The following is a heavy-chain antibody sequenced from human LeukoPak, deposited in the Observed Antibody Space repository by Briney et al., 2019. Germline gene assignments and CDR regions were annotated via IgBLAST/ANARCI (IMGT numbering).Heavy chain of an antibody. CDR2: IYYSGST. D-gene: IGHD3-3*01. CDR1: DGSISSSSYY. V-gene: IGHV4-39*07. CDR3: ARSGYPGRLLDY. J-gene: IGHJ4*02. Sequence: PSETLSLTCSVSDGSISSSSYYWDWIRQPPGKGLEWIGSIYYSGSTYSNPSLKSRVTISVDTSKNQFSLNLSSVTAADTAVYYCARSGYPGRLLDYWGQGSLVTVSS.